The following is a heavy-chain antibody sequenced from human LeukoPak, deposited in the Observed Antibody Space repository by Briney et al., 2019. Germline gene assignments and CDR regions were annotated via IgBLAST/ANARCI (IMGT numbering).Heavy chain of an antibody. CDR3: AKDLTSYGYYYYGMDV. D-gene: IGHD5-18*01. J-gene: IGHJ6*02. CDR2: NRGSGGST. CDR1: GSTFSSYA. Sequence: PGGSLRLSCAASGSTFSSYAMSWFRQAPGKGLEWVSSNRGSGGSTYYADSVKGRFTISRDNSKNTLYLQMNSLRAEDTAVYYCAKDLTSYGYYYYGMDVWAKGPRSPSP. V-gene: IGHV3-23*01.